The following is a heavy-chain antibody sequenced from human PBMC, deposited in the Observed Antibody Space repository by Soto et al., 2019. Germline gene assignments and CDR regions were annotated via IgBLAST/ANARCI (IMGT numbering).Heavy chain of an antibody. CDR3: AREWATSTSCFGCWFDP. CDR2: ISSSSSNI. J-gene: IGHJ5*02. CDR1: GFTFSSYT. Sequence: EVQLVESGGGLVKPGGSLRLSCAASGFTFSSYTMSWVRQAPGTGLEWVSSISSSSSNIYYADSVKGRFTISRDNAKNSLYLQLNSLRAEDTAVYYCAREWATSTSCFGCWFDPWGQGTLVTVSS. D-gene: IGHD2-2*01. V-gene: IGHV3-21*01.